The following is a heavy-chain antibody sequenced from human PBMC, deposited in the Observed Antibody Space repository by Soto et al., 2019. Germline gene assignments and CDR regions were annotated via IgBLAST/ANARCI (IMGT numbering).Heavy chain of an antibody. CDR2: INHSGST. D-gene: IGHD3-22*01. J-gene: IGHJ6*01. V-gene: IGHV4-34*01. Sequence: QVQLQQWGAGLLKPSETLSLTCAVYGGSFSGYYWSWIRQPPGKGLEWIGEINHSGSTNYNPSLKSRVTISVDTSKNQFSLKLSSVTAADTAVYYCASSYYDSSGYPIYYYYYGMDVW. CDR3: ASSYYDSSGYPIYYYYYGMDV. CDR1: GGSFSGYY.